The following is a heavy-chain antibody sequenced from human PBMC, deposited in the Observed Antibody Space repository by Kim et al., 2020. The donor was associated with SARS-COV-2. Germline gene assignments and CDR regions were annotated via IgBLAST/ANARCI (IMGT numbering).Heavy chain of an antibody. V-gene: IGHV3-66*03. J-gene: IGHJ4*02. CDR1: GFSVSSNY. D-gene: IGHD3-10*01. Sequence: GGSLRLSCAASGFSVSSNYMSWVRQTPGKGLESVSIIYHNGMTYNAASVKGRFTISRDHINNTLYLQMNSLRVEDSAVYYCGRERPAKFGESDWGQGTVVTVSS. CDR3: GRERPAKFGESD. CDR2: IYHNGMT.